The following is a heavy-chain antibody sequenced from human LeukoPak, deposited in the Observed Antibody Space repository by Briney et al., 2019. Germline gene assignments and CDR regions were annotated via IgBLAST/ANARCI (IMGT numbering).Heavy chain of an antibody. CDR2: ISSSSSYI. Sequence: GGSLRLSCAASGFTFSSYSMNWVRQAPGKGLEWVSSISSSSSYIYYADSVKGRFTISRDNAKNSLHLQMNSLRAEDTAVYYCARDFSPYYYDSSGPGDSWGQGTLVTVSS. V-gene: IGHV3-21*01. J-gene: IGHJ5*01. CDR1: GFTFSSYS. D-gene: IGHD3-22*01. CDR3: ARDFSPYYYDSSGPGDS.